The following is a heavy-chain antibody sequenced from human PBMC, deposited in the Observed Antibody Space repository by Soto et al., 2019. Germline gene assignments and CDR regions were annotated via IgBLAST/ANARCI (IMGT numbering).Heavy chain of an antibody. V-gene: IGHV3-33*01. CDR2: IWYDGSNK. J-gene: IGHJ6*02. CDR1: GFTFSSYG. Sequence: QVQLVESGGGVVQPGRSLRLSCAASGFTFSSYGMHWVRQAPGKGLEWVAVIWYDGSNKYYADSVKGRFTISRDNSKNTLYLQMNSLRAEDTAVYYCARGRGGRQLGFYYGMDVWGQGTTVTVSS. CDR3: ARGRGGRQLGFYYGMDV. D-gene: IGHD6-6*01.